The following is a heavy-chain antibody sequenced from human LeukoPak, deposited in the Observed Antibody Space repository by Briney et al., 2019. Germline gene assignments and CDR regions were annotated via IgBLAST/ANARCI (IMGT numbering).Heavy chain of an antibody. CDR2: INPNRGGT. D-gene: IGHD3-22*01. CDR3: ARDVTYYYDSSGYYGY. V-gene: IGHV1-2*02. Sequence: GASVKVSCKASGYTFTGYYMHWVRQAPGQGLEWMGWINPNRGGTNYAQKFQGRVTMTRDTSISTAYMELSRLRSDDTAVYYCARDVTYYYDSSGYYGYWGQGTLVTVSS. J-gene: IGHJ4*02. CDR1: GYTFTGYY.